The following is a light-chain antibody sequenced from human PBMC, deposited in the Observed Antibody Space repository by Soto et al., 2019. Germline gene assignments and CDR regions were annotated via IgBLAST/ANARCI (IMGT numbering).Light chain of an antibody. CDR2: VTS. CDR1: QNIAKV. J-gene: IGKJ1*01. CDR3: QQTYSAPGT. V-gene: IGKV1-39*01. Sequence: DIQMTQSPSSLSAFVGDSVTVTCRPSQNIAKVLNWYQVKPGKAPKVLIFVTSNLQNGVPSRFSGSGSGTEFNLTISNLEPEDFATYYCQQTYSAPGTFGQGTRV.